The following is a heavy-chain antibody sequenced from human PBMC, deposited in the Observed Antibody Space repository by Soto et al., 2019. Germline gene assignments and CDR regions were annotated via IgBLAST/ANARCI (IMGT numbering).Heavy chain of an antibody. J-gene: IGHJ4*02. CDR2: ISTGGSSI. D-gene: IGHD2-15*01. CDR3: ASTVVTGY. Sequence: GGSLRLSCAASGLSFSSHNMNWVRQAPGKGLEWISYISTGGSSIYYADSVKGRFTISRDNAKNTLYLQMNSLRAEDTAVYYCASTVVTGYWGQGTLVTVSS. CDR1: GLSFSSHN. V-gene: IGHV3-21*05.